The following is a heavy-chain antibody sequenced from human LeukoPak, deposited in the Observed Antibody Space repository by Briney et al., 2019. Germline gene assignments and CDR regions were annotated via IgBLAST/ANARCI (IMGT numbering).Heavy chain of an antibody. V-gene: IGHV4-59*01. D-gene: IGHD6-19*01. CDR2: IYYSGST. CDR1: GGSISSYY. Sequence: PSETLSLTCTVSGGSISSYYWSWIRQPPGKGLEWIGYIYYSGSTNYNPSLKSRVTISVDTSKNQFSLKLSSVTAADTAVCYCARVGDDSSGWYWNYYYGMDVWGQGTTVTVSS. CDR3: ARVGDDSSGWYWNYYYGMDV. J-gene: IGHJ6*02.